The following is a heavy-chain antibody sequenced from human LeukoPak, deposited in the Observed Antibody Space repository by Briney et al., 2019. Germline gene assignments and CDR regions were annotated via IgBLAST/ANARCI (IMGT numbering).Heavy chain of an antibody. V-gene: IGHV3-23*01. CDR3: AKKRWFGEISL. Sequence: PGGSLRLSCAASGFTFSSYAMSWVRQAPGKGLEWVSAISGSGGSTYYADSVKGRFTISRDNSKNTLYLQMNSLIAEDTAVYYFAKKRWFGEISLWGEGTLVTVSS. J-gene: IGHJ4*02. D-gene: IGHD3-10*01. CDR1: GFTFSSYA. CDR2: ISGSGGST.